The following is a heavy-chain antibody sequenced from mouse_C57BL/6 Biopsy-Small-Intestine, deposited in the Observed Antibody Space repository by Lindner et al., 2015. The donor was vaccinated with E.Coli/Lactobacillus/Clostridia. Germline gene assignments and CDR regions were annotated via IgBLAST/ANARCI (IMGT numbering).Heavy chain of an antibody. CDR3: AVYDYDGPWFAY. V-gene: IGHV1-63*01. CDR1: GYTFTNYW. Sequence: VQLQESGAELVRPGTSVKMSCKASGYTFTNYWIGWTEQRPGHGLEWIGDIHPGGGYSNYNEKFKVKATLTADKSSSTTYMHFSSLTSEDSAIYYCAVYDYDGPWFAYWGQGTLVTVSA. CDR2: IHPGGGYS. J-gene: IGHJ3*01. D-gene: IGHD2-4*01.